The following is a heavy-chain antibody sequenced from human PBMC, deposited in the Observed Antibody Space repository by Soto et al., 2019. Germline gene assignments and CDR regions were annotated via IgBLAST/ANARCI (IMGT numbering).Heavy chain of an antibody. D-gene: IGHD6-19*01. CDR2: ISYDGSNK. CDR1: GFTFSSYG. J-gene: IGHJ4*02. CDR3: AKDGASIAVAGFDY. V-gene: IGHV3-30*18. Sequence: QVQLVESGGGVVQPGRSLRLCCAASGFTFSSYGMHWVRQAPGKGLEWVAVISYDGSNKYYADSVKGRFTISRDNSKNTLYLQMNSLRAEDTAVYYCAKDGASIAVAGFDYWGQGTLVTVSS.